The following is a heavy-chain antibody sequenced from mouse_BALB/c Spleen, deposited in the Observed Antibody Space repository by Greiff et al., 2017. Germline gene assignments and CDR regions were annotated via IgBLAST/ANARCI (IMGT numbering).Heavy chain of an antibody. Sequence: EVQLQQSGPELMKPGASVKISCKASGYSFTSYYMHWVKQSHGKSLEWIGYIDPFNGGTSYNQKFKGKATLTVDKSSSTAYMHLSSLTSEDSAVYYCARYGYDGDYYAMDDWGQGTSVTVSS. CDR1: GYSFTSYY. V-gene: IGHV1-28*01. CDR3: ARYGYDGDYYAMDD. CDR2: IDPFNGGT. J-gene: IGHJ4*01. D-gene: IGHD2-2*01.